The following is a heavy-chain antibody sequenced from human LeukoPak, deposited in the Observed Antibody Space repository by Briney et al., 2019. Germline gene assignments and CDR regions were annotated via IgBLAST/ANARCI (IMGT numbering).Heavy chain of an antibody. V-gene: IGHV4-39*01. D-gene: IGHD2-2*01. CDR2: IYYSGST. Sequence: SETLSLTCTVSGGSISSSSYYWGWIRQPPGKGLEWIGSIYYSGSTYYNPSLKSRVTISVDTSKNQFSLKLSSVTAADTAVYYCARLDIVVVPAARQYYYYMDVWGKGTAVTVSS. CDR3: ARLDIVVVPAARQYYYYMDV. CDR1: GGSISSSSYY. J-gene: IGHJ6*03.